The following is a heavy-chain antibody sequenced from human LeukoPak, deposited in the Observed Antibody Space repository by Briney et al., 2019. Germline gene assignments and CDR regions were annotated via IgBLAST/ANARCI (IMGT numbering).Heavy chain of an antibody. CDR1: GGSITGYY. Sequence: PSETLSLTCTVSGGSITGYYWSWVRQPPGKGLEWIGYISDSGSTNYNPSLKSRVTMSVEASNTQFSLRLISVTAADTAVYYCARVFRGAVTSNWFDPWGQGTLVTVSS. V-gene: IGHV4-59*01. CDR3: ARVFRGAVTSNWFDP. CDR2: ISDSGST. J-gene: IGHJ5*02. D-gene: IGHD4-17*01.